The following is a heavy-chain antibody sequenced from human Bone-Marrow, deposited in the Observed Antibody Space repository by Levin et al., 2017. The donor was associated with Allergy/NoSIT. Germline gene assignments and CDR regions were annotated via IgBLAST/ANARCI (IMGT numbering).Heavy chain of an antibody. CDR2: IYYSGST. Sequence: SETLSLTCTVSGGSISSGDYYWSWIRQPPGKGLEWIGYIYYSGSTYYNPSLKSRVTISVDTSKNQFSLKLSSVTAADTAVYYCARVSYSSSSQFDYWGQGTLVTVSS. CDR1: GGSISSGDYY. J-gene: IGHJ4*02. V-gene: IGHV4-30-4*01. D-gene: IGHD6-6*01. CDR3: ARVSYSSSSQFDY.